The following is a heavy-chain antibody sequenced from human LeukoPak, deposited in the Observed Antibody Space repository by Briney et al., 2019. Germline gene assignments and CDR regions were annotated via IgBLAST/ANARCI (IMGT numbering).Heavy chain of an antibody. CDR1: GFTFSSYG. Sequence: GGSLRLSCAASGFTFSSYGMHWVRQAPGKGLEWVAVISYDGSNKYYADSVKGRFTISRDNSKNTLYLQMNSLRVEDTAVYYCVTQQLVDYWGQGTLVTVSS. V-gene: IGHV3-30*03. CDR2: ISYDGSNK. D-gene: IGHD6-13*01. CDR3: VTQQLVDY. J-gene: IGHJ4*02.